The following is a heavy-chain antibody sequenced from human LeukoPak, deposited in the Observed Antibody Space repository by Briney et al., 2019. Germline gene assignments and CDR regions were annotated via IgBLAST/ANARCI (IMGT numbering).Heavy chain of an antibody. CDR1: GYTFTASN. CDR2: ISPNNGAT. CDR3: AREGSSGY. V-gene: IGHV1-2*02. J-gene: IGHJ4*02. Sequence: ASVKVSCNASGYTFTASNIHWVRHAPGQGLEWMGWISPNNGATTYAQNFQGRVIMTRDTSISTAYIELSRLTSDDTAVYFCAREGSSGYWGQGTLVTVSS. D-gene: IGHD1-26*01.